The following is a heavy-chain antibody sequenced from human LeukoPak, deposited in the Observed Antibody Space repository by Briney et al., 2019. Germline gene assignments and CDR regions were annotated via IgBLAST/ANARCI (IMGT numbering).Heavy chain of an antibody. Sequence: PGGSLRLSCAASGFTFSSYEMNWVRQAPGKGLEWVSYISSSGSTIYYADSVKGRFTISRDNAKNSLYLQMNSLRAEDTAVYYCARSRAMVRGVIITFYFDYWGQGTLVTVSS. CDR1: GFTFSSYE. CDR2: ISSSGSTI. CDR3: ARSRAMVRGVIITFYFDY. D-gene: IGHD3-10*01. J-gene: IGHJ4*02. V-gene: IGHV3-48*03.